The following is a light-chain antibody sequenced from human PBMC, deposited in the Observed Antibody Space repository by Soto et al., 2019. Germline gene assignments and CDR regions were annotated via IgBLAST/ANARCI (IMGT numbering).Light chain of an antibody. CDR1: QDISIY. J-gene: IGKJ3*01. CDR3: QKYDDGPFS. Sequence: DIQMTQSPASLSASVGDRVSITCRASQDISIYLAWYQQKPGEVPTLLIYGASTLHSGVPSRFSGSGSGTEFTLTISSLQPEEVATYYCQKYDDGPFSFGPGTKVDIK. CDR2: GAS. V-gene: IGKV1-27*01.